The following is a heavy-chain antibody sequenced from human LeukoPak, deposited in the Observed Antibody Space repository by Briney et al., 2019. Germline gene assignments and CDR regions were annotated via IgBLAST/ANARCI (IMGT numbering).Heavy chain of an antibody. Sequence: GGSLRLSCAASEFTFSTYAMSWVRQAPGKGLDWVSGISGSGIHTYYADSVRGRFTISRDSSKNTLYLQMTSVRVEDTAVYFCARPSLDDMVGAIGADYWGQGTLVAVSS. CDR1: EFTFSTYA. CDR3: ARPSLDDMVGAIGADY. V-gene: IGHV3-23*01. J-gene: IGHJ4*02. CDR2: ISGSGIHT. D-gene: IGHD1-26*01.